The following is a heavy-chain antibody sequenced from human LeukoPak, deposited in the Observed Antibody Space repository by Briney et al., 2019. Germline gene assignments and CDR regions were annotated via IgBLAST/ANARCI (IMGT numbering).Heavy chain of an antibody. Sequence: GGSLRLSCAASGFTFSNAWMSWVRQAPGKGLEWVGRIKSNADGETTDYAAPVKGRFTISRDDSKNTLYLQMNSLKTEDTAVYYCTTDLIWVGDYYYMDVWGKGTTVTISS. CDR2: IKSNADGETT. J-gene: IGHJ6*03. CDR3: TTDLIWVGDYYYMDV. CDR1: GFTFSNAW. V-gene: IGHV3-15*01. D-gene: IGHD3-16*01.